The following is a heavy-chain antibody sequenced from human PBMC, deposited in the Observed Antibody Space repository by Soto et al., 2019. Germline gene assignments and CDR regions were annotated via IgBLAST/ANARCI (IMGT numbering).Heavy chain of an antibody. Sequence: QVQLVQSGAEVKKPGASVKVSCKASGYTFTSYGISWVRQAPGQGLEWMGWISAYNGNTSYAQKLQGRVTMTTDTSTRTPYIELRGLRSDDTAVYYCARGVWADYGDYVFPGIWGQGTMVTVSS. V-gene: IGHV1-18*01. J-gene: IGHJ3*02. CDR3: ARGVWADYGDYVFPGI. CDR2: ISAYNGNT. D-gene: IGHD4-17*01. CDR1: GYTFTSYG.